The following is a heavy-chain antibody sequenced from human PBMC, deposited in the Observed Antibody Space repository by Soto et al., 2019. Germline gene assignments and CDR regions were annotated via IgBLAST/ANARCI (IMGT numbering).Heavy chain of an antibody. J-gene: IGHJ6*02. Sequence: SETLSLTCAVSGGSFSGFYWNWVRQSPAKGLEWIGEINDSGRTNYNPSLTSRVTISADTAKNQFSLIMTSVTAADTAVYFCARGHYDLWSGYSTSYYYYGLDVWGPGTTVTVSS. CDR3: ARGHYDLWSGYSTSYYYYGLDV. CDR1: GGSFSGFY. V-gene: IGHV4-34*01. D-gene: IGHD3-3*01. CDR2: INDSGRT.